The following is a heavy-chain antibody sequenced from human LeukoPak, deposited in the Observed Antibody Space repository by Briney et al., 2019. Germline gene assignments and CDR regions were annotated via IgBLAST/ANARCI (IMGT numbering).Heavy chain of an antibody. CDR3: ARGGGSPRN. J-gene: IGHJ4*02. Sequence: SETLSLTCTVSGGSINNHYWSWIRQPPGMGLEWVGYIYFTGTTNYNPSLKSRVTISLDKSKNQFSLKLSSVTVTDTAIYYCARGGGSPRNWGQGTLVTVSS. V-gene: IGHV4-59*11. CDR2: IYFTGTT. D-gene: IGHD3-10*01. CDR1: GGSINNHY.